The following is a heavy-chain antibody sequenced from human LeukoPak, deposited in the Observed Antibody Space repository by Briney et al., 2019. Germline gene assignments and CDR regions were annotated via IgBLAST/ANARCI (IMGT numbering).Heavy chain of an antibody. J-gene: IGHJ6*03. D-gene: IGHD2-2*01. CDR3: ATICSTSCYGYYMDV. V-gene: IGHV3-30*03. CDR1: GFTFSSYG. CDR2: ISYDGSNK. Sequence: GGSLRLSCAASGFTFSSYGTHWVRQAPGKGLEWVAVISYDGSNKYYADSVKGRFTISRDNAKNSLSLQMNSLRVEDTAVYYCATICSTSCYGYYMDVWGKGTTVTVSS.